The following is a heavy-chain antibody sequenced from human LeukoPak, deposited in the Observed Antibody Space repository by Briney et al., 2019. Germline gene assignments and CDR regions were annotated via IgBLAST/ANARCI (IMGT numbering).Heavy chain of an antibody. CDR3: ASAPLNGDYFDY. CDR1: GFTFSSYS. V-gene: IGHV3-48*02. J-gene: IGHJ4*02. CDR2: ISSSSSTI. Sequence: GGSLRLSCAASGFTFSSYSMNWVRQAPGKGLEWVSYISSSSSTIYYADSEKGRFTISRDNAKNSLYLQMNSLRDEDTAVYYCASAPLNGDYFDYWGQGTLVTVSS. D-gene: IGHD4-17*01.